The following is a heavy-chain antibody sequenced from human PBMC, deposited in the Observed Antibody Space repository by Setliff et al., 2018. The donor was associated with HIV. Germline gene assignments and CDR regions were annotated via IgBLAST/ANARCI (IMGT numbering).Heavy chain of an antibody. CDR2: IDWDDDK. J-gene: IGHJ3*02. CDR3: ARIRGYLGAFDI. V-gene: IGHV2-70*11. Sequence: ESGPTLVNPTQTLTLTCTFSGFSLSTSGMCVSWIRQPPGKALEWLARIDWDDDKYYSTSLKARLTISKDTSKNQVVLTMTNMDPVDTATYYCARIRGYLGAFDIWGQGTMVTVSS. D-gene: IGHD5-12*01. CDR1: GFSLSTSGMC.